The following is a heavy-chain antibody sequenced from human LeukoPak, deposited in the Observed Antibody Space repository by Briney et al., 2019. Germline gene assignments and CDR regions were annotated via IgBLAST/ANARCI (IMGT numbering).Heavy chain of an antibody. CDR1: GYTFTNYG. CDR3: ARDPAGASAYYYYYGMDV. D-gene: IGHD1-26*01. Sequence: ASVKVSCKASGYTFTNYGISWVRQAPGQGLEWMGWISAYNGNTNYAQKLQGRVTITRDTSASTAYMELSSLRSEDTAVYYCARDPAGASAYYYYYGMDVWGQGTTVTVSS. CDR2: ISAYNGNT. J-gene: IGHJ6*02. V-gene: IGHV1-18*01.